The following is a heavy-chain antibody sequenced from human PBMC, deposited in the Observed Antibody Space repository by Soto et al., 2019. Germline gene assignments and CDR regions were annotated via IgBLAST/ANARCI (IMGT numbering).Heavy chain of an antibody. Sequence: SETLSLTCTVSGVSISSGDYYWTWIRQHPGKGLEWIGYIYPSGSTYYNPSLKSRVTISIDTSKNQVSLKLSSVTAADTAFYYCARAQLKMDRGFGWRQRTLVTVSS. V-gene: IGHV4-31*03. CDR2: IYPSGST. D-gene: IGHD3-10*01. J-gene: IGHJ4*02. CDR3: ARAQLKMDRGFG. CDR1: GVSISSGDYY.